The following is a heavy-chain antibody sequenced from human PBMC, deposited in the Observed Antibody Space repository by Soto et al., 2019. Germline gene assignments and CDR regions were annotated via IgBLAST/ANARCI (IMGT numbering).Heavy chain of an antibody. J-gene: IGHJ4*02. D-gene: IGHD5-18*01. CDR2: TYYRSNWFF. CDR1: GDSVSRNSAG. V-gene: IGHV6-1*01. CDR3: ARDPEVRSGRSYGRYFDS. Sequence: SQTLSLTCAISGDSVSRNSAGWNWIRQSPSRGLERLGRTYYRSNWFFDYAPSVKSRITIKADTSKNQFSLQLDSLTPEDTAVYYCARDPEVRSGRSYGRYFDSWGQGTLVTVSS.